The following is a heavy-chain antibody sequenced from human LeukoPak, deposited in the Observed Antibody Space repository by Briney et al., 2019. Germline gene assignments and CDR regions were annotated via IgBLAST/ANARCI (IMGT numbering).Heavy chain of an antibody. CDR2: INPNSGDT. D-gene: IGHD2-15*01. J-gene: IGHJ4*02. CDR3: ARAPHTGGGPRRLDY. V-gene: IGHV1-2*02. CDR1: GFTFTGYY. Sequence: ASVKVSCKASGFTFTGYYMHWVRQAPGQGLEWMGWINPNSGDTNYAQRFQGRVTMTRDTSISTAYMELSKLRSDDTAVYYCARAPHTGGGPRRLDYWGQGTLVTVSS.